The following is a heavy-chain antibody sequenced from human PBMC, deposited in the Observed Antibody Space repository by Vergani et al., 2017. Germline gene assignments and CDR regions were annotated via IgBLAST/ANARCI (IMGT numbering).Heavy chain of an antibody. J-gene: IGHJ5*02. CDR3: ARDPAHYYDSSGYRNWFDP. D-gene: IGHD3-22*01. V-gene: IGHV3-48*02. CDR1: GFTFSSYS. CDR2: ISSSSSTI. Sequence: EVQLLESGGGLVQPGGSLRLSCAASGFTFSSYSMNWVRQAPGKGLEWVSYISSSSSTIYYADSVKGRFTISRDNAKNSLYLQMNSLRDEDTAVYYCARDPAHYYDSSGYRNWFDPWGQGTLVTVSS.